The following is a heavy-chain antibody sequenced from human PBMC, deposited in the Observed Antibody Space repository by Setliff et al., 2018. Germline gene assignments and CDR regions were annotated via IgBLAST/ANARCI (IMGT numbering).Heavy chain of an antibody. Sequence: GSGPTLVNPTQTLTLTCTFSGFSLTTSGVGVGWIRQPPGKALEWLAHIDWYDDKLYSTSLRTRLSISKDTSKNQVVLTMTNMDPVDTGTYYCARIRKGYIGYEGFDYWGQGTLVTVSS. V-gene: IGHV2-70*13. CDR2: IDWYDDK. CDR3: ARIRKGYIGYEGFDY. CDR1: GFSLTTSGVG. D-gene: IGHD5-12*01. J-gene: IGHJ4*02.